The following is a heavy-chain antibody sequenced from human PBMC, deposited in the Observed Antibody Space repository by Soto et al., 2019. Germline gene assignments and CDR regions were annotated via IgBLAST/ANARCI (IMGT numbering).Heavy chain of an antibody. CDR1: GFTFSSYA. Sequence: PGGSLRLSCAASGFTFSSYAMSWVRQAPGKGLEWVSAISGSGGSTYYADSVKGRFTISRDNSKNTLYLQMNSLRAEDTAVYYCALAGVAAAGASPPRDYWGQGTLVTVSS. J-gene: IGHJ4*02. V-gene: IGHV3-23*01. CDR3: ALAGVAAAGASPPRDY. D-gene: IGHD6-13*01. CDR2: ISGSGGST.